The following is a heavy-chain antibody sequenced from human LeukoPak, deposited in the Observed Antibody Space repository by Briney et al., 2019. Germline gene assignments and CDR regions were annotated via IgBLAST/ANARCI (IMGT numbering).Heavy chain of an antibody. CDR2: ISAYNGNT. CDR1: GYTFTSYG. Sequence: ASVKVSCKASGYTFTSYGISWVRQAPGQGLEWMGWISAYNGNTNYAQKLQGRVTMTTDTSTSTAYMELRSLRSDDTAVYYCARTPYYYDSSGYYWGDYYYYYGMDVRGQGTTVTVSS. J-gene: IGHJ6*02. CDR3: ARTPYYYDSSGYYWGDYYYYYGMDV. V-gene: IGHV1-18*01. D-gene: IGHD3-22*01.